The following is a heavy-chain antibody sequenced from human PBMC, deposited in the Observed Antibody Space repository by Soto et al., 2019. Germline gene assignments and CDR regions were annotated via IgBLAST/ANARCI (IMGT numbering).Heavy chain of an antibody. CDR1: GGSISSGGYY. V-gene: IGHV4-31*03. J-gene: IGHJ4*02. Sequence: PSETLSLTCTVSGGSISSGGYYWSWIRQHPGKGLEWIGYIHYSGSTYYNPSLKSRVTISVDTSKNQFSLKLSSVTAADTAVYYCARLWGRDYDFWSGYKLPDYWGQGTLVTV. CDR3: ARLWGRDYDFWSGYKLPDY. D-gene: IGHD3-3*01. CDR2: IHYSGST.